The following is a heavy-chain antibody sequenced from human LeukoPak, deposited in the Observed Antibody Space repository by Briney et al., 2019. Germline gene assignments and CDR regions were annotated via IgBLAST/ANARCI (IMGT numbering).Heavy chain of an antibody. D-gene: IGHD2-15*01. J-gene: IGHJ4*02. CDR2: ISSSGSTI. CDR3: ARKYCSGGSCYSNVDY. CDR1: GFTFSSNE. V-gene: IGHV3-48*03. Sequence: GGSLRLSCAASGFTFSSNEMNWVRQAPGKGLEWVSYISSSGSTIYYADSVKGRFTISRDNAKNSLYLQMKSLRAEDTAVYYCARKYCSGGSCYSNVDYWGQGTLVTVSS.